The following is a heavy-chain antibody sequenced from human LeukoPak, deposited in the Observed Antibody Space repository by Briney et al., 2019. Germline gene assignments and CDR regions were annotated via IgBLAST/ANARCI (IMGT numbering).Heavy chain of an antibody. CDR1: EFTFTNYG. J-gene: IGHJ4*02. CDR2: IRNDGSNK. Sequence: PGGSLRLSCAASEFTFTNYGMHWVRQAPGKGLAWVAFIRNDGSNKYYADSVKGRFTISRDNSKNTLYLQMNSLRAEDTAVYYCAKLGSTTTQGYWGQGTLVTVSS. D-gene: IGHD1-26*01. V-gene: IGHV3-30*02. CDR3: AKLGSTTTQGY.